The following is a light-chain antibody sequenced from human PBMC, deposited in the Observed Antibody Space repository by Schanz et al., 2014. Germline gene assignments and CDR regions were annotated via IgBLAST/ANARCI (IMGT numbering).Light chain of an antibody. Sequence: QSALTQPASVSGSPGQSITLSCTGTSSDVGGYNYVSWYQQHPGKAPKLMIYDVSNRPSGVSNRFSGSKSGNTASLTISGXXAEDEADYYCSSYTNSSVVFGGGTKLTVL. CDR3: SSYTNSSVV. V-gene: IGLV2-14*03. CDR2: DVS. J-gene: IGLJ2*01. CDR1: SSDVGGYNY.